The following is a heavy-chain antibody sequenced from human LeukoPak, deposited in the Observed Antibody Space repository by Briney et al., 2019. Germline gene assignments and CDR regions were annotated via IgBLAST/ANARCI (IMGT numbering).Heavy chain of an antibody. Sequence: GGSLRLSCAASGFTFSSYAMSWVRQAPGKGLEWVSAISGSGGSTYYADSVKGRFTISRDNSKNTLYLQMNSLRAEDTAAYYCAKDQHRTVRTNWFDPWGQGTLVTVSS. J-gene: IGHJ5*02. CDR2: ISGSGGST. CDR3: AKDQHRTVRTNWFDP. V-gene: IGHV3-23*01. CDR1: GFTFSSYA. D-gene: IGHD4-11*01.